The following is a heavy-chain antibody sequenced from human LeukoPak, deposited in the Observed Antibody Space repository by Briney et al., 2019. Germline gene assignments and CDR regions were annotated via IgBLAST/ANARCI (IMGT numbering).Heavy chain of an antibody. CDR1: GFNFGDYV. V-gene: IGHV3-49*03. Sequence: GGSLRLSCTASGFNFGDYVMSWFRQAPGKGLEWVGFIRSKLYGGTKEYGASVKGRFTISRDDSKSVAYLQMNSLNTDDTAVYFCSRATMGPWGYYYMDVWGKGTTVTVSS. J-gene: IGHJ6*03. D-gene: IGHD7-27*01. CDR3: SRATMGPWGYYYMDV. CDR2: IRSKLYGGTK.